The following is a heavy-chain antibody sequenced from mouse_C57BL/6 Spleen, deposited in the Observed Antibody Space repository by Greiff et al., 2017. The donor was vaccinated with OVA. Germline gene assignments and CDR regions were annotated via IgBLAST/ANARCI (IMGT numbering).Heavy chain of an antibody. CDR2: ISSGSSTI. J-gene: IGHJ1*03. Sequence: EVKLVESGGGLVKPGGSLKLSCAASGFTFSDYGMHWVRQAPEQGLEWVAYISSGSSTIYYADTVKGRFTISSDNAKNTLFRQMTSLRSEDTAMYYCARPDGYYPYWYFDVWGTGTTVTVSS. V-gene: IGHV5-17*01. CDR3: ARPDGYYPYWYFDV. D-gene: IGHD2-3*01. CDR1: GFTFSDYG.